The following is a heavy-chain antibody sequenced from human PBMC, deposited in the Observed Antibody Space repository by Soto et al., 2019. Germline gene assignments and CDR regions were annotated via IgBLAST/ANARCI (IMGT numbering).Heavy chain of an antibody. D-gene: IGHD3-10*01. V-gene: IGHV1-18*01. CDR3: VRDFDGSGHYYSDY. Sequence: ASVKVSCKASGYNFINYGISWVRQAPGQGLEWMGWISVYKGNTNYAQKLQGRVSMTTDTSTSTAYMELRSLRSDDTAVYYCVRDFDGSGHYYSDYLGLGTVVTVAS. CDR2: ISVYKGNT. CDR1: GYNFINYG. J-gene: IGHJ4*02.